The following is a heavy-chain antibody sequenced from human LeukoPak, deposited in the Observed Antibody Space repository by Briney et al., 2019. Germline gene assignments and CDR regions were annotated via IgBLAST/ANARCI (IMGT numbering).Heavy chain of an antibody. Sequence: PGGSLRLSCAASGFTFSSYSMNWVRQAPGKGLEWVSSISSSSSYIYYANSVKGRFTISRDNAKNSLYLQMNSLRAEDTAVYYCASGRRYYYDSSGVYWGQGTLVTVSS. CDR2: ISSSSSYI. V-gene: IGHV3-21*01. J-gene: IGHJ4*02. D-gene: IGHD3-22*01. CDR1: GFTFSSYS. CDR3: ASGRRYYYDSSGVY.